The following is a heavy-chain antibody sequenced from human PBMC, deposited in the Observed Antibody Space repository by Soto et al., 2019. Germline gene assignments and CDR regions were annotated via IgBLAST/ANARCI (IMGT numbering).Heavy chain of an antibody. CDR3: ALIKDCSRTDCYLASFDP. D-gene: IGHD2-2*01. CDR2: IFSNDEK. CDR1: GLSLSNGRLG. V-gene: IGHV2-26*01. J-gene: IGHJ5*02. Sequence: QVTLKESGPVLVKPTETLTLTCTVSGLSLSNGRLGVSWIRQPPGKALEWLAHIFSNDEKSYSTSLKSRLTIYTDTSRSQVVITMTNMDPVDSATYYCALIKDCSRTDCYLASFDPWGQGTLVTVSS.